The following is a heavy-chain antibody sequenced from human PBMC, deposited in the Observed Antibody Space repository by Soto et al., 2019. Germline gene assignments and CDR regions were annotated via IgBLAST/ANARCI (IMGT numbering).Heavy chain of an antibody. CDR2: ISGGGTSI. CDR1: GFTFDSYA. D-gene: IGHD3-3*01. Sequence: VGSLRLSCVASGFTFDSYAMNWIRQAPGQGLEWVSVISGGGTSIYYADSVKGRFTVSRANAKDTMYLQTNCLSAEETGVVYCAKGRLVYDFRIVPADTLIGLAVWGQGITVTGSS. V-gene: IGHV3-23*01. J-gene: IGHJ6*02. CDR3: AKGRLVYDFRIVPADTLIGLAV.